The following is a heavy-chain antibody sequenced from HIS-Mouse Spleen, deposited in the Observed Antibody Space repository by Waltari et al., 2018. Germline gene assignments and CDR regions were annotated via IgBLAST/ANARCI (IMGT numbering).Heavy chain of an antibody. J-gene: IGHJ2*01. Sequence: QLQLQESGPGLVKPSETLSLRCTFSGGSISSRLYYWGWFRQPPGKGLEWIGSIYYIGSTYYNPSLKSRVTISVDTSKNQFSLKLSSVTAADTAVYYCAREIPYSSSWYDWYFDLWGRGTLVTVSS. CDR3: AREIPYSSSWYDWYFDL. CDR2: IYYIGST. D-gene: IGHD6-13*01. CDR1: GGSISSRLYY. V-gene: IGHV4-39*07.